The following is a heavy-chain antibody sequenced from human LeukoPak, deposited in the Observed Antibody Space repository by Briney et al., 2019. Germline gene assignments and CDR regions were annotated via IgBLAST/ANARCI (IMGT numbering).Heavy chain of an antibody. V-gene: IGHV4-59*11. J-gene: IGHJ4*02. CDR3: ASRPAGSTWYGVFDF. Sequence: PSETLSLTCSVSGGSINSHYWSWIRQSPGKGLEWIGHVFNGGSTNYNPSLKSRVTMSLDTSRDQFSLRLSSVTAADTAIYYCASRPAGSTWYGVFDFWSQGTLVTVSS. D-gene: IGHD6-13*01. CDR2: VFNGGST. CDR1: GGSINSHY.